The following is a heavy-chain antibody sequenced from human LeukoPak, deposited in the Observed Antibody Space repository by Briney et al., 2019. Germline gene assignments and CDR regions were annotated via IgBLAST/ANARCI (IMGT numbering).Heavy chain of an antibody. V-gene: IGHV4-59*01. CDR1: GGSISSYY. CDR3: ARVPRAVAAASD. J-gene: IGHJ4*02. Sequence: SETLSLTCTVSGGSISSYYWSWIRQPPGKGLEWIGYIYYSGSTNYNPSLKSRVTISVDTSKNQFSLKLSSVTAADTAVYYCARVPRAVAAASDWGQGTLVTVSS. D-gene: IGHD6-19*01. CDR2: IYYSGST.